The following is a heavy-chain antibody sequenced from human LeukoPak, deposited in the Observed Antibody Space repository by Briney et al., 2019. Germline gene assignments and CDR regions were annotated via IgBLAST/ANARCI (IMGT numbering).Heavy chain of an antibody. J-gene: IGHJ4*02. D-gene: IGHD1-26*01. V-gene: IGHV3-30*03. Sequence: PGGSLRLSCAASGFTFSSYSMHWVRQAPGRGLEWVAVISYDGSNKYYADSVKGRFTISRDNSKNTPYLQMNSLRAEDTAVYYCARDGWRYSGSYFTFRMYYFDYWGQGTLVTVSS. CDR1: GFTFSSYS. CDR3: ARDGWRYSGSYFTFRMYYFDY. CDR2: ISYDGSNK.